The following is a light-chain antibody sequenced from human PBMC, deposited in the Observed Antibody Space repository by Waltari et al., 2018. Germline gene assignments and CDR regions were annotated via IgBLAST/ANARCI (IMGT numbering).Light chain of an antibody. CDR3: QSADRGGTQEV. V-gene: IGLV3-25*03. Sequence: SYELTQPPSMSVSPGQTARITCSGDALSRQYAYWYRQKPGQAPMVLISKDKERPSGIPERIAGSTSGTTATLTISGVQAEDEADYYCQSADRGGTQEVFGGGTKLTVL. J-gene: IGLJ2*01. CDR2: KDK. CDR1: ALSRQY.